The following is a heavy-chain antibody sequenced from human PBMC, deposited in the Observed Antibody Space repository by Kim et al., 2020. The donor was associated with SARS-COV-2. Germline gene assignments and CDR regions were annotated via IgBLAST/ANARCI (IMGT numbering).Heavy chain of an antibody. V-gene: IGHV4-34*01. CDR2: T. Sequence: TNYNPSLKSRVTISVDTSKDQFSLKLSSVTAADTAVYYCATCTMVRGVISWGQGTLVTVSS. J-gene: IGHJ4*02. CDR3: ATCTMVRGVIS. D-gene: IGHD3-10*01.